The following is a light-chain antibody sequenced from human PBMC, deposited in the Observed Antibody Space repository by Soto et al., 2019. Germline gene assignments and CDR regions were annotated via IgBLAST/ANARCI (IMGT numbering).Light chain of an antibody. CDR2: DAS. J-gene: IGKJ2*01. CDR1: HSIDTS. V-gene: IGKV1-5*01. Sequence: DIQMTQSPSSVSASVGDRVTITCRASHSIDTSLAWYQQRPGKAPNLLIFDASSLASGVPSRFSGGGSGTEFTLTISNLQPDDSGTYYCHQYKSYTPYTIGQGTKVDIK. CDR3: HQYKSYTPYT.